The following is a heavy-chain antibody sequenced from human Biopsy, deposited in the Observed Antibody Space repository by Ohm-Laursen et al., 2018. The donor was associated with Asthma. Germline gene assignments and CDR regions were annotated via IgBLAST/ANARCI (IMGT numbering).Heavy chain of an antibody. V-gene: IGHV3-11*01. CDR1: GFSFGDYF. J-gene: IGHJ6*02. D-gene: IGHD6-13*01. Sequence: GSLRLSCAASGFSFGDYFMTWVRQAPGKGLEWVASISSSGSTKYPSESVLGRCTISRDNTQKSMSLELRSLRVEDTAIYYCARALESSSWGPFYFFTLDVWGQGTPVAVSS. CDR2: ISSSGSTK. CDR3: ARALESSSWGPFYFFTLDV.